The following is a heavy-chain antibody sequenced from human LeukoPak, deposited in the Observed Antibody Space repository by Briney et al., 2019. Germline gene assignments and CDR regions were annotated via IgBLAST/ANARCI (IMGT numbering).Heavy chain of an antibody. CDR1: GFTFSSYS. CDR2: ISSRSTSI. V-gene: IGHV3-48*04. CDR3: VRGATVTATVSDPFDY. J-gene: IGHJ4*02. D-gene: IGHD4-11*01. Sequence: GGSLRLSCAASGFTFSSYSMNWVRQAPGKGLEWVSFISSRSTSIFYADSVKGRFTISRANAKNSLYLQMDSLRAEDTAVYYCVRGATVTATVSDPFDYWGRGTQVTVSS.